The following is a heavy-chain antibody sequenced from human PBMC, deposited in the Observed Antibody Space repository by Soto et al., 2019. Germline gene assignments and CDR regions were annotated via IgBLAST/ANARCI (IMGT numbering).Heavy chain of an antibody. CDR3: ARRITMVRGSYYYYGMDV. CDR2: ISSTSSTK. D-gene: IGHD3-10*01. Sequence: GGSLRLSCDASGFTFSSHGMTWVRQAPGKGLEWVAFISSTSSTKNYADSVKGRFTISRDNTKDSLYLQMSSLRDEDTAVYYCARRITMVRGSYYYYGMDVWGQGTTVTVSS. CDR1: GFTFSSHG. V-gene: IGHV3-48*02. J-gene: IGHJ6*02.